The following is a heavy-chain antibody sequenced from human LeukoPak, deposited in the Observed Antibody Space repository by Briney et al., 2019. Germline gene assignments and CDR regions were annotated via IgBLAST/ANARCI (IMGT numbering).Heavy chain of an antibody. CDR1: GYSFTTYG. CDR2: ISVYNGNT. CDR3: ARDRTVRTFDI. V-gene: IGHV1-18*01. D-gene: IGHD4-11*01. J-gene: IGHJ3*02. Sequence: ASVKVSCKASGYSFTTYGITWVRQAPGQGLEWMGWISVYNGNTNYAPKLQDRVTLTTDTSTSTAYMELRSLRSDDTAVYYCARDRTVRTFDIWGQGTRVTVSS.